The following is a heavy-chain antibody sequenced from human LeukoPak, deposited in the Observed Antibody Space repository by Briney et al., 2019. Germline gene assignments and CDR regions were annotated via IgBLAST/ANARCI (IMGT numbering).Heavy chain of an antibody. D-gene: IGHD1-26*01. Sequence: PSETLSLTCAVYGGSFSGYYWSWIRQPPGKGLEWIGEINHSGSTNYNPSLKSRVTISVDTSKNQFSLKLSSVTAADTAVYFCARRGAPSKFYYFDSWGQGTLVTVSS. CDR1: GGSFSGYY. V-gene: IGHV4-34*01. CDR3: ARRGAPSKFYYFDS. CDR2: INHSGST. J-gene: IGHJ4*02.